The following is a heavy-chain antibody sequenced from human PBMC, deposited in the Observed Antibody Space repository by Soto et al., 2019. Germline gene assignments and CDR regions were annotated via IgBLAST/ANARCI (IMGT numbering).Heavy chain of an antibody. CDR3: ARGVQLDRWAFGY. CDR2: INAGNGNT. V-gene: IGHV1-3*01. CDR1: GYTFTSYE. D-gene: IGHD1-1*01. J-gene: IGHJ4*02. Sequence: GASVKVSCKASGYTFTSYEMHWVRQAPGQRLEWMGWINAGNGNTKYSQKFQGRVTITRDTSASTAYMELSSLRFEDTAVYYCARGVQLDRWAFGYWGQGTLVTVSS.